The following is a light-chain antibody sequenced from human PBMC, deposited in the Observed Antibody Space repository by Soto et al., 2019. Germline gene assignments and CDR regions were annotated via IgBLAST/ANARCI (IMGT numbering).Light chain of an antibody. CDR2: NTN. CDR1: SSNVGINS. V-gene: IGLV1-44*01. Sequence: SVLTQPPSGSGTPGQRVAIACSGSSSNVGINSVSWYQQFPGAAPKVLIYNTNQRPSGVPDRFSGSKSGTSASLAISGLQPEDEADYYCAAWDDSLNGPVFGGGTKLTGL. CDR3: AAWDDSLNGPV. J-gene: IGLJ2*01.